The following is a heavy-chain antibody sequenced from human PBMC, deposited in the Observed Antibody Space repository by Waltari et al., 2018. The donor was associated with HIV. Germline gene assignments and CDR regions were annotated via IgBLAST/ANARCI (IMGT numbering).Heavy chain of an antibody. J-gene: IGHJ4*02. CDR2: ISTYNANT. V-gene: IGHV1-18*01. CDR1: GYTFISYG. CDR3: ARDGLRYSGTFYSDY. Sequence: QVHLVQSGAEMKKPGASVKVSCKASGYTFISYGIIWVRQAPGHGLEWMGWISTYNANTNYAQSLQGRVTMTTDTSTTTAYMELRSLTSDDTAVYYCARDGLRYSGTFYSDYWGQGTLVTVSS. D-gene: IGHD1-26*01.